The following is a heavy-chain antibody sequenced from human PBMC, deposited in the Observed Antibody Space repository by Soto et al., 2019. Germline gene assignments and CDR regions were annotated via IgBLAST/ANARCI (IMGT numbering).Heavy chain of an antibody. D-gene: IGHD5-12*01. CDR3: ATWVVATRYRDY. J-gene: IGHJ4*02. CDR1: GYTLTELS. V-gene: IGHV1-24*01. Sequence: ASVKVSSKVSGYTLTELSMHWVRQAPGKGLEWMGGFDPEDGETIYAQKFQGRVTMTEDTSTDTAYMELSSLRSEDTAVYYCATWVVATRYRDYWGQGTLVTVSS. CDR2: FDPEDGET.